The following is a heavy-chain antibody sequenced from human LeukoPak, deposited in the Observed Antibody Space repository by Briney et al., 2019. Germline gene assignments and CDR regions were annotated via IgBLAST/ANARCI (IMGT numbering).Heavy chain of an antibody. J-gene: IGHJ4*02. CDR2: ISGNGGGT. CDR3: PYKYSHDD. V-gene: IGHV3-23*01. CDR1: GFTFSSYA. D-gene: IGHD5-24*01. Sequence: RGSLRLSCAASGFTFSSYAMNWVRQAPGKGLEWVAPISGNGGGTYYAHSVKGRFTISRDNSKNTHYLQMNSLTADDMAVYYCPYKYSHDDWGQGTLVSVSS.